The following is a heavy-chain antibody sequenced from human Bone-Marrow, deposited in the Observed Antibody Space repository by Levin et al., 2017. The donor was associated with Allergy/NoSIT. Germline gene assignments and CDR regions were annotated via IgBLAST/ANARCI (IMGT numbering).Heavy chain of an antibody. D-gene: IGHD2-8*01. CDR3: ARTPAFWCPNGVCIPLSFWFDP. Sequence: SETLSLTCTVSGGSISSDYWSWIRQPPGKGLEWIGYIYDSGSTKYNPSLKSRVTISVDTSKNQFSLKLSSVTAADTAVNYCARTPAFWCPNGVCIPLSFWFDPWGQGTLVTVSS. CDR2: IYDSGST. J-gene: IGHJ5*02. CDR1: GGSISSDY. V-gene: IGHV4-59*01.